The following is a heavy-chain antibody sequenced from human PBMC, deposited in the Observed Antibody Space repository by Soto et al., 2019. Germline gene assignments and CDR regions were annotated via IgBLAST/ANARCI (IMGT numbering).Heavy chain of an antibody. CDR1: GGSISSSSYY. D-gene: IGHD6-13*01. Sequence: SETLSLTCTVSGGSISSSSYYWGWIRQPPGKGLEWIGSIYYSGSTYYNPSLKSRVTISVDTSKNQFSLKLSSVTAADTAVYARRGSSSWYGYWGQGTLVTVSS. CDR3: RGSSSWYGY. CDR2: IYYSGST. V-gene: IGHV4-39*01. J-gene: IGHJ4*02.